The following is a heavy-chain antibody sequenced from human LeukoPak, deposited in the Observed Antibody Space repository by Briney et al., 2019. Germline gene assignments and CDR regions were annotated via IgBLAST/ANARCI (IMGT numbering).Heavy chain of an antibody. J-gene: IGHJ5*02. Sequence: PSETLSLTCAVYGGSSSGYYWSWIRQPPGKGLEWIGEINHSGSTNYNPSLKSRVTISVDTSKNQFSLKLSSVTAADTAVYYCARDWVPATAIHLNWFDPWGQGTLVTVSS. V-gene: IGHV4-34*01. D-gene: IGHD2-21*02. CDR3: ARDWVPATAIHLNWFDP. CDR2: INHSGST. CDR1: GGSSSGYY.